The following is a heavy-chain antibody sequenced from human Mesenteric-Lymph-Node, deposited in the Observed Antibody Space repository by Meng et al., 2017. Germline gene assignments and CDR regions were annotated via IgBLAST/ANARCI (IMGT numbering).Heavy chain of an antibody. CDR1: GFPFSSYS. J-gene: IGHJ4*02. Sequence: GESLKISCSASGFPFSSYSMNWVRQAPGQGLEWGSSISSSSSYIYYADSVKGRFTISRDNAKNSLYLQMKSLRAEDTAVYYCATSNTYYDDSGSSTLTSFDYWGQGTLVTVSS. CDR3: ATSNTYYDDSGSSTLTSFDY. V-gene: IGHV3-21*01. D-gene: IGHD3-10*01. CDR2: ISSSSSYI.